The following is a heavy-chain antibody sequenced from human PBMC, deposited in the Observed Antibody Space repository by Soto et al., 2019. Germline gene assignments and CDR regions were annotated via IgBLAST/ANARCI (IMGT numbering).Heavy chain of an antibody. CDR1: GFTFSSYA. CDR3: AMLGYCSSTSCYHFDY. D-gene: IGHD2-2*01. CDR2: ISYDGSNK. Sequence: GGSLRLSCAASGFTFSSYAMHWVRQAPGKGLEWVAVISYDGSNKYYADSVKGRFTISRDNSKNTLYLQMNSLRAEDTAVYYCAMLGYCSSTSCYHFDYWGQGTLVTVSS. J-gene: IGHJ4*02. V-gene: IGHV3-30-3*01.